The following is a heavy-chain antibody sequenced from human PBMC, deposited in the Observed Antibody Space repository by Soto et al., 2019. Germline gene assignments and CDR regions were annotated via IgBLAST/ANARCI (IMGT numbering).Heavy chain of an antibody. J-gene: IGHJ3*02. V-gene: IGHV4-39*01. D-gene: IGHD2-15*01. CDR3: ATPPNRYCSGGSCWLAFDI. Sequence: SETLSLTCTVSGGSISSSSYYWGWIRQPPGKGLEWIGSIYYSGSTYYNPSLKSRVTISVDTSKNQFSLKLSSVTAADTAVYYCATPPNRYCSGGSCWLAFDIWGQGTMVTVSS. CDR1: GGSISSSSYY. CDR2: IYYSGST.